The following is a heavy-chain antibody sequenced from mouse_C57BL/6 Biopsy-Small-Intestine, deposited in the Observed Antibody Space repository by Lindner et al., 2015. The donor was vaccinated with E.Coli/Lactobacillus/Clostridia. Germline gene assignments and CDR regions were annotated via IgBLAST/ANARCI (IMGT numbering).Heavy chain of an antibody. J-gene: IGHJ2*01. Sequence: VQLQESGPGMVKPSQSLSLTCTVTGYSITSGYDWHWIRHFPGNKLEWMGYISYSGSTNYKPSLRSRISITHDTSKSHFFLKLNSVTTEDTATYYCARGYHGSTYGYYFDYWGQGTTLTVSS. CDR2: ISYSGST. CDR1: GYSITSGYD. CDR3: ARGYHGSTYGYYFDY. V-gene: IGHV3-1*01. D-gene: IGHD1-1*01.